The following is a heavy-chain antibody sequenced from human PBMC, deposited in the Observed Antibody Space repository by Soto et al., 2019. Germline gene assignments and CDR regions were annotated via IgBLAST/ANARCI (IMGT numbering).Heavy chain of an antibody. V-gene: IGHV4-59*08. Sequence: SETLSLTCTVSGGSISSNYWSWIRQPPGKGLEWIGYIYYSGSTKYNPSLKSRVTISVDTSKNQFSLKLSSVTAADTAVYYCARSHIVPRLFMYPYDYWGQGTLVIVSS. CDR1: GGSISSNY. D-gene: IGHD5-12*01. J-gene: IGHJ4*02. CDR2: IYYSGST. CDR3: ARSHIVPRLFMYPYDY.